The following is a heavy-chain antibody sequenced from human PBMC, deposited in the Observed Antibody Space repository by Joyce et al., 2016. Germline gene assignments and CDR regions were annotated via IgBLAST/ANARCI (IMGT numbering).Heavy chain of an antibody. Sequence: EVQLAESGGGLVKPGGSLRLSCAASGFTFSCYSMSWVRQAPGKGLEWVSSLSSSSSYIKYTDSVKGRFTISRDNAKNSLYLQMNSLRVEDTAVYYCARSSYTNGIFDYWGQGTLVTVSS. CDR2: LSSSSSYI. CDR3: ARSSYTNGIFDY. J-gene: IGHJ4*02. CDR1: GFTFSCYS. V-gene: IGHV3-21*01. D-gene: IGHD2-8*01.